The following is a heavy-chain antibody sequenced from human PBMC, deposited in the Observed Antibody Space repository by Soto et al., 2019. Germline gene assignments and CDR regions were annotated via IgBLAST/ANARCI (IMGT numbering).Heavy chain of an antibody. D-gene: IGHD3-10*01. J-gene: IGHJ4*02. V-gene: IGHV4-31*02. CDR1: GGSISSGSYY. CDR2: IYYSGST. Sequence: PSETLPLTWTVSGGSISSGSYYWSWIRQHPGKGLEWMGYIYYSGSTYYNPSLKSRVTISVDTSKNQFSLKLSSVTAADTAVYYCARGSWSFYYFDYWGQGTLVTVSS. CDR3: ARGSWSFYYFDY.